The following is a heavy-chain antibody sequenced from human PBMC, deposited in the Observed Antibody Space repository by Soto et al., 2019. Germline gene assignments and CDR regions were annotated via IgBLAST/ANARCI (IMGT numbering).Heavy chain of an antibody. V-gene: IGHV4-61*01. D-gene: IGHD2-2*01. CDR2: IYYSGST. J-gene: IGHJ3*02. Sequence: SETLSLTCTVSGGSVSSGSYYWSWIRQPPGKGLEWIGYIYYSGSTNYNPSLKSRVTISVDTSKNQFSLKLSSVTAADTAVYYCAREGRYCSSTSCYRVGAFDIWGQGTMVTVSS. CDR3: AREGRYCSSTSCYRVGAFDI. CDR1: GGSVSSGSYY.